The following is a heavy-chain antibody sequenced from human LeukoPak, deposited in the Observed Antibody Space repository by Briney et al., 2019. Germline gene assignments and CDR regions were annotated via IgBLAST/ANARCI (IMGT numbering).Heavy chain of an antibody. CDR1: GGSISSSSYY. CDR3: ARRPQSYIDV. V-gene: IGHV4-39*01. CDR2: INYSGST. J-gene: IGHJ6*03. Sequence: PSQTLSLTCTVDGGSISSSSYYWGWIRQPPGKGLEWIASINYSGSTYYNTSLKSRATIAVDTSKNQFSLKLSSVTAADTAVYYCARRPQSYIDVWGKGTTVTVSS.